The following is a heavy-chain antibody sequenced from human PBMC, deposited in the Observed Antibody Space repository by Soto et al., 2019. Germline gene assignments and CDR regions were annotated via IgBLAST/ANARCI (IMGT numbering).Heavy chain of an antibody. Sequence: SETLSLTCTVSGGSISSDGYYWSWLRQHPGKGLEWIGYIYYSGSTNYNPSLKSRVTISVDTSKNQFSLQLKSVTPDDTAVYYCARHSTTSLDYWGQGTLVTVSS. V-gene: IGHV4-61*08. CDR2: IYYSGST. CDR1: GGSISSDGYY. CDR3: ARHSTTSLDY. J-gene: IGHJ4*02.